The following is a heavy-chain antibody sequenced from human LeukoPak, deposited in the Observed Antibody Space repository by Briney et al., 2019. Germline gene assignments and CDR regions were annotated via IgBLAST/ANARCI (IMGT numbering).Heavy chain of an antibody. V-gene: IGHV4-34*01. J-gene: IGHJ4*02. Sequence: SETLSLTCAVYGWPFSGYDWTWIRQPPGKGLEWIGEVTPSGVAHYNPSLKSPVTISVDTSKNQFSLMVTSVTAADTALYFCARALYYESSYLDSWGRGTLVTVSS. CDR2: VTPSGVA. CDR1: GWPFSGYD. CDR3: ARALYYESSYLDS. D-gene: IGHD3-22*01.